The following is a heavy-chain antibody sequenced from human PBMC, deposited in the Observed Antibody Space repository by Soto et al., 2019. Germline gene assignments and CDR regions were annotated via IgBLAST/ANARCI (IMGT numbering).Heavy chain of an antibody. Sequence: PSETLSLTCAVYGGSFSGYYWSWIRQPPGKGLEWIGEINHSGSTNYNPSLKSRVTISVDTSKNQFSLKLSSVTAADTAVYYCARDLYGDYLVIDYWGQGAQVTVSS. CDR1: GGSFSGYY. CDR3: ARDLYGDYLVIDY. D-gene: IGHD4-17*01. V-gene: IGHV4-34*01. J-gene: IGHJ4*02. CDR2: INHSGST.